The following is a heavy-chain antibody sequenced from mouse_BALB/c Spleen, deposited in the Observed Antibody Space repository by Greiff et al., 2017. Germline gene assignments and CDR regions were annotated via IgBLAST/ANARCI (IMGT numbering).Heavy chain of an antibody. D-gene: IGHD1-1*01. CDR3: ARNYYGSSGWVAY. J-gene: IGHJ3*01. CDR2: ISYSGST. V-gene: IGHV3-2*02. Sequence: DVQLQESGPGLVKPSQSLSLTCTVTGYSITSDYAWNWIRQFPGNKLEWMGYISYSGSTSYNPSLKSRISITRDTSKNQFFLQLNSVTTEDTATYYCARNYYGSSGWVAYWGQGTLVTVSA. CDR1: GYSITSDYA.